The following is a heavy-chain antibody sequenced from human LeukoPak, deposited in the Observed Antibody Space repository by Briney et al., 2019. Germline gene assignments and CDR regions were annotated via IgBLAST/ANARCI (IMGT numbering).Heavy chain of an antibody. J-gene: IGHJ3*02. CDR3: ARHGPIVVVTAMDDAFDI. CDR1: GGSITQTNY. Sequence: SGTLSLTCDVSGGSITQTNYWTWVRQPPGKGLEWIGEVNLQGGTNYNPSLLRRVAISVDTSANHVSLQMTSVTAADTAVYYCARHGPIVVVTAMDDAFDIWGQGTMVTVSS. CDR2: VNLQGGT. D-gene: IGHD2-21*02. V-gene: IGHV4-4*02.